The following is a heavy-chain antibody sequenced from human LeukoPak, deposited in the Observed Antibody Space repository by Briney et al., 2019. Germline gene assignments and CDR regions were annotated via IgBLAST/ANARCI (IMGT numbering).Heavy chain of an antibody. V-gene: IGHV3-74*01. CDR2: INSDGSTT. CDR1: GFTFSSYW. Sequence: PGGSLRLSCAASGFTFSSYWMHWVRQAPGKGLVWVSRINSDGSTTNYADSVKGRFTISRDNAKNTLYLQMNSLRAEDTAVYYCARGGYDSGSHYKGPLYYFDYWGQGTLVTVSS. CDR3: ARGGYDSGSHYKGPLYYFDY. J-gene: IGHJ4*02. D-gene: IGHD3-10*01.